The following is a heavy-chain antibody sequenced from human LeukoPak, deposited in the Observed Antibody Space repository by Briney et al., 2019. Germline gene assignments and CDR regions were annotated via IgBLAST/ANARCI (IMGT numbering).Heavy chain of an antibody. CDR1: GYSFTSYW. Sequence: LGESLKISCKGSGYSFTSYWIGWVRQMPGKGLEWMGIIYPGDSGTRYSPSFQGQVTISADKSISTAYLQWSSLKASDTAMYYCARYQRWSGDHLDYWGQGTLVTVSS. J-gene: IGHJ4*02. CDR2: IYPGDSGT. V-gene: IGHV5-51*01. CDR3: ARYQRWSGDHLDY. D-gene: IGHD2-21*02.